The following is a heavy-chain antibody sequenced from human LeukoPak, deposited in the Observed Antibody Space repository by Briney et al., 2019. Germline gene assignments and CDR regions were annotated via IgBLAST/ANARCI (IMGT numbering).Heavy chain of an antibody. Sequence: ASVKVSCKASGGTFVNYGISWVRQAPGQGLEWMGWISAYNGNTNYAQKLQGRVTMTTDTSTSTAYMELRSLRSDDTAVYYCAREALRVSSGYYYFNGNYFDYWGQGTLVTVSS. V-gene: IGHV1-18*01. CDR3: AREALRVSSGYYYFNGNYFDY. CDR2: ISAYNGNT. J-gene: IGHJ4*02. CDR1: GGTFVNYG. D-gene: IGHD3-22*01.